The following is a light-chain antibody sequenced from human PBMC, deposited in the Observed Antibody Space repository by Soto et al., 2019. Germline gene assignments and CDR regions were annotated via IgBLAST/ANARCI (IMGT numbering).Light chain of an antibody. V-gene: IGKV3-20*01. CDR1: QSVINKY. J-gene: IGKJ1*01. CDR3: HQYGNSPRT. CDR2: AAS. Sequence: ETVLTQSPGTLSLSPGERATLSCRASQSVINKYLAWYQQRPGQTPRLLIFAASSRAAGIPDRFSGSASGTDFTLTISRLEPEDFAVYYCHQYGNSPRTFGQGTKVDIK.